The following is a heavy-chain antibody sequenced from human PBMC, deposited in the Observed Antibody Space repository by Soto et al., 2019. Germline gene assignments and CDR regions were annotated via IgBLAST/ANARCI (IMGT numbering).Heavy chain of an antibody. CDR3: AADGHVVGAINFDY. J-gene: IGHJ4*02. CDR2: IVVGSGDT. D-gene: IGHD1-26*01. V-gene: IGHV1-58*01. CDR1: GFTFTSSA. Sequence: GASVKVSCKASGFTFTSSAVQWVRQARGQRLEWIGWIVVGSGDTNYAQKFQERVTITRDMSTSTAYMELSSLRSEDTAVYYCAADGHVVGAINFDYWGQGTLVTVSS.